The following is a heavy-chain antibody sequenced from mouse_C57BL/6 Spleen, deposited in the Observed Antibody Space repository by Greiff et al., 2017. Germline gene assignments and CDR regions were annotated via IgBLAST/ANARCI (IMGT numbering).Heavy chain of an antibody. CDR3: ASLYDYDDGGDYFDY. Sequence: EVQLVESGGGLVQPGGSLSLSCAASGFTFTDYYMSWVRQPPGKALEWLGFIRNKANGYTTEYSASVKGRFTISRDNSQSILYLPMNALRAQDSATDYCASLYDYDDGGDYFDYWGQGTTLTVSS. CDR1: GFTFTDYY. J-gene: IGHJ2*01. V-gene: IGHV7-3*01. CDR2: IRNKANGYTT. D-gene: IGHD2-4*01.